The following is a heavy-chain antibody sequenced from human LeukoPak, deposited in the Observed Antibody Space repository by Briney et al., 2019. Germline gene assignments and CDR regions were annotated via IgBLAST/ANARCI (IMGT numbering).Heavy chain of an antibody. CDR1: GFTFSSYA. V-gene: IGHV3-23*01. CDR2: VSGSSDTT. CDR3: AKGSIVPVATYFFDN. J-gene: IGHJ4*02. Sequence: GGSLRLSCAASGFTFSSYAMTWVRQAPGKGLEWVSAVSGSSDTTYYADFVKGRFTISRDNSKNTLYLQMSSLRAEDTAIYYCAKGSIVPVATYFFDNWGQGTLVIVSS. D-gene: IGHD2-2*01.